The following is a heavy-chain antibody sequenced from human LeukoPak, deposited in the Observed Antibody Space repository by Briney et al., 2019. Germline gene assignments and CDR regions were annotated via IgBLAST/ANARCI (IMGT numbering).Heavy chain of an antibody. CDR2: ISGSGGST. V-gene: IGHV3-23*01. J-gene: IGHJ4*02. D-gene: IGHD4-17*01. CDR1: GFTFSSYA. CDR3: AKATTATRGYFDY. Sequence: GGSLRLSCAASGFTFSSYAMSWVRQAPGKGLEWVSAISGSGGSTYYADSVKGRFTISSDNSKNTLYLQMNSLRAEDTAVYYCAKATTATRGYFDYWGQGTLVTVSS.